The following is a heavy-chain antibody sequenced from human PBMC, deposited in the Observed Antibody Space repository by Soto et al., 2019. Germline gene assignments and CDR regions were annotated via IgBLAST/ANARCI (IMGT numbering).Heavy chain of an antibody. J-gene: IGHJ3*02. CDR3: AAVSVDRDYGDYGGAFDI. D-gene: IGHD4-17*01. Sequence: ASVKFSCKASGFTFTSSAVQWVQQARGQRLECIGWIVVGSGNTNYAQKFQERVTITRXXXXSXXXMXLXXLRXEDTAVYYCAAVSVDRDYGDYGGAFDIWG. CDR1: GFTFTSSA. CDR2: IVVGSGNT. V-gene: IGHV1-58*01.